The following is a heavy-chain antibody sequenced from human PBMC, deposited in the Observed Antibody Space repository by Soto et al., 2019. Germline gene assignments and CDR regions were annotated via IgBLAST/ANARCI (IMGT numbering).Heavy chain of an antibody. CDR2: ISSSSSYI. J-gene: IGHJ5*02. V-gene: IGHV3-21*01. CDR3: ARSAVDSIRATRYNWFDP. CDR1: GFTFSSYW. Sequence: PGGSLRLSCAASGFTFSSYWMNWVRQAPGKGLEWVSSISSSSSYIYYADSVKGRFTISRDNAKNSLYLQMNSLRAEDTAVYYCARSAVDSIRATRYNWFDPWGQGTLVTVSS. D-gene: IGHD1-26*01.